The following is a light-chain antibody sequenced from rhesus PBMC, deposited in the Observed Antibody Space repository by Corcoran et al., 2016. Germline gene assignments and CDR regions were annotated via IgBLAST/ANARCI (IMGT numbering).Light chain of an antibody. V-gene: IGKV1S14*01. CDR2: YAS. Sequence: DIQMTQSPSSLSASVGDTVTITCRASQGISNYLAWYPQKPGQAPKPLIYYASNLESGVPSRLSGRGSGTEFTLTISSLQPEEFAIYYCQQHNSYPRTFGQGTKVEIK. J-gene: IGKJ1*01. CDR1: QGISNY. CDR3: QQHNSYPRT.